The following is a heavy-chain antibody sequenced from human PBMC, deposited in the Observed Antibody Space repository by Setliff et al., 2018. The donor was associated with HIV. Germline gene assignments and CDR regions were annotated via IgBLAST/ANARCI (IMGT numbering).Heavy chain of an antibody. CDR1: GYTFNTYY. CDR2: INPSGDFT. Sequence: GASVKVSCKASGYTFNTYYVHWVRQAPGQGLEWMGLINPSGDFTFYAQKFQGRVIMTRDTSANTVYLEIRSLISGDTAVYYCARDSSTGFFSAAYWGQGALVTVSS. CDR3: ARDSSTGFFSAAY. J-gene: IGHJ4*02. V-gene: IGHV1-46*02. D-gene: IGHD6-19*01.